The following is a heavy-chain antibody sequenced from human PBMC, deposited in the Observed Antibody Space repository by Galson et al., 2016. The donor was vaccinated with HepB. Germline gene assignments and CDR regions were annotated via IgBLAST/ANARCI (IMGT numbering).Heavy chain of an antibody. CDR1: GFIFGSYS. V-gene: IGHV3-48*04. D-gene: IGHD2-21*01. CDR2: ISGRGATK. CDR3: ARDLRAHCGGDCPADC. J-gene: IGHJ4*02. Sequence: SLRLSCAVSGFIFGSYSMNWVRQAPGKGLDWVSYISGRGATKDYADSVKGRFTISRDNAKNSLYLEMNNLRAEDTAVYYCARDLRAHCGGDCPADCWGQGTLVTVSS.